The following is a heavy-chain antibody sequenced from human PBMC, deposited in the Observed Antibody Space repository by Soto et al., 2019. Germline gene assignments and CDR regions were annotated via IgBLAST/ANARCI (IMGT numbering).Heavy chain of an antibody. CDR1: GGSISSYY. CDR3: ARDVWFDP. J-gene: IGHJ5*02. Sequence: SETLSLTCTVSGGSISSYYWSWIRQPPGKGLEWIGYIYYSGSTNYNPSLKSRVTISVDTSKNQFSLKLSSVTAADTAVYYCARDVWFDPWGQGTLVTVSS. V-gene: IGHV4-59*01. CDR2: IYYSGST.